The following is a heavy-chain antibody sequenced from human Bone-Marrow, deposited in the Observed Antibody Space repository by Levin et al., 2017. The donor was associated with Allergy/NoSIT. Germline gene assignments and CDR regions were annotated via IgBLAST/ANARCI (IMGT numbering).Heavy chain of an antibody. CDR1: GYTFTSYG. Sequence: ASVKVSCKASGYTFTSYGISWVRQAPGQGLEWMGWISAYNGNTNYAQKLQGRVTMTTDTSTSTAYMELRSLRSDDTAVYYCARGGHYYDSSGYYYGNYYFDYWGQGTLVTVSS. CDR2: ISAYNGNT. CDR3: ARGGHYYDSSGYYYGNYYFDY. J-gene: IGHJ4*02. D-gene: IGHD3-22*01. V-gene: IGHV1-18*01.